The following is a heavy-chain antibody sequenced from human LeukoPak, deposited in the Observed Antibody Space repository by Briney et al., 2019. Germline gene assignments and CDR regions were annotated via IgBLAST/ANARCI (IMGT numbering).Heavy chain of an antibody. D-gene: IGHD6-13*01. J-gene: IGHJ4*02. CDR2: ISRTGNSI. V-gene: IGHV3-48*03. Sequence: GGSLSLSCAASGFTLSSYEMNWVRLAPGKGLEWTSYISRTGNSIYYADSVKGRFTISRDSAKNSLYLQMNSLRAEDTAVYYCARGPYSSNWYVDYWGQGTLVTVAS. CDR1: GFTLSSYE. CDR3: ARGPYSSNWYVDY.